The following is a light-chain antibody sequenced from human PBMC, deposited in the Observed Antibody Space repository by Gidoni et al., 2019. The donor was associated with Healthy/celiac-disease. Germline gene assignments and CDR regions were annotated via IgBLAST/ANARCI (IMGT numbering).Light chain of an antibody. J-gene: IGKJ2*01. CDR3: HQRNIWSPDT. CDR1: QSVSSY. V-gene: IGKV3-11*01. Sequence: VLTQSPATLSLYPGERATLSCRASQSVSSYLAWYQQKPGQAPRLLIYDASNRATGIPARFSGSGSGTDFTLTISRLEPEDFAIYFCHQRNIWSPDTFGQGTKLEIK. CDR2: DAS.